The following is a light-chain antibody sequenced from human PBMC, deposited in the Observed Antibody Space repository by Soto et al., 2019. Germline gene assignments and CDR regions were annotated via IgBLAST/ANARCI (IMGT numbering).Light chain of an antibody. CDR3: QQYGSSPLT. J-gene: IGKJ4*01. CDR1: QSAISN. Sequence: EIVFTQSPGTLSFSPGERVTLSCRASQSAISNLAWYQQKPGQAPRLLIYGASTRATGIPDRFSGSGSGTDFTLTISRLEPEDFAVFYCQQYGSSPLTLGGGTKVDIK. CDR2: GAS. V-gene: IGKV3-20*01.